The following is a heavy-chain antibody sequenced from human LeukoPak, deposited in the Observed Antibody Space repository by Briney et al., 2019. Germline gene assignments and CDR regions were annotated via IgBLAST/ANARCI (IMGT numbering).Heavy chain of an antibody. V-gene: IGHV3-74*01. D-gene: IGHD2-15*01. J-gene: IGHJ6*02. CDR2: INGDGTST. CDR1: GFTLSNYW. CDR3: GRGGVVASMDV. Sequence: GGSLRLSCVASGFTLSNYWMYWVRQAPGEGLVWVSHINGDGTSTGYADSVRGRFTITKDNAKNTLYLQMNSLGAEDTAVYYCGRGGVVASMDVWGQGSTVTVSS.